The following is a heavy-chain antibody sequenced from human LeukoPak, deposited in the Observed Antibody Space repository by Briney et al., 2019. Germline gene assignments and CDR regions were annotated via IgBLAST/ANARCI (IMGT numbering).Heavy chain of an antibody. V-gene: IGHV4-59*08. CDR3: ARLLKHYDFWSGYGMDV. D-gene: IGHD3-3*01. CDR2: IYYSGST. CDR1: GGSISSYY. J-gene: IGHJ6*02. Sequence: SETLSLTCTVSGGSISSYYWSWIRQPPGKGLEWIGYIYYSGSTNYNPSLKSRVTISVDTSKNQFSLKLSSVTAADTAAYYCARLLKHYDFWSGYGMDVWGQGTTVTVSS.